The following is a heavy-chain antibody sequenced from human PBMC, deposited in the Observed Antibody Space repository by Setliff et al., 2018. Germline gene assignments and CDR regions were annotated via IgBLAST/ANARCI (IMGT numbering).Heavy chain of an antibody. J-gene: IGHJ4*02. CDR3: ARELGLRAPFDF. CDR1: GDSISDYH. D-gene: IGHD4-17*01. V-gene: IGHV4-59*01. CDR2: IYSSGRT. Sequence: SETLSLTCRVSGDSISDYHWSWIRQPPGQGLEWIGYIYSSGRTNYNPSLKSRVSPSLDTSKNQFSLDLSSVTPADTAVYYCARELGLRAPFDFWGQGILVTVSS.